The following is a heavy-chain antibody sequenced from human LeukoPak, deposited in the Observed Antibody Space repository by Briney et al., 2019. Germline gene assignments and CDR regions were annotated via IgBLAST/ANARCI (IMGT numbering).Heavy chain of an antibody. J-gene: IGHJ6*02. CDR1: GDSVSSNSAA. V-gene: IGHV6-1*01. D-gene: IGHD3-3*01. CDR3: ARRQSRHYDFWSGHYYYYGMDV. CDR2: TYYRSKWYN. Sequence: SQTLSLTCAISGDSVSSNSAAWNWIRQSPSRGLEWLGRTYYRSKWYNDCAVSVKSRITINPDTSKNQFSLQLNSVTPEDTAVYYCARRQSRHYDFWSGHYYYYGMDVWGQGTTVTVSS.